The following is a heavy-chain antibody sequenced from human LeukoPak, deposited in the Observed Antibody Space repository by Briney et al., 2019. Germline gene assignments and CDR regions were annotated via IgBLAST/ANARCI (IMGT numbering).Heavy chain of an antibody. CDR3: VRVTSAALAWFDP. CDR1: GGSLCPYY. Sequence: SETLSLTCTVSGGSLCPYYCGWVWQPPGEGLRWGGYINYSGSTNYNPSLKSRVTISVDTSKNQFSLKLSSVTAADTAMYYCVRVTSAALAWFDPWGQGTLVTVSS. CDR2: INYSGST. V-gene: IGHV4-59*01. J-gene: IGHJ5*02. D-gene: IGHD6-13*01.